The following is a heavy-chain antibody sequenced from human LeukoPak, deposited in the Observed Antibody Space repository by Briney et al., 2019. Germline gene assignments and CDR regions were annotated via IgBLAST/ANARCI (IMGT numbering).Heavy chain of an antibody. CDR1: GFTFGDYA. Sequence: GRSLRLSCTASGFTFGDYAMSWVRQAPGKGLEWVGFIRSKAYGGTTGYAASVKGRFTISRDDSKSIAYLQMNSLKTEDTAVYYCTRASPSITMVRGVIIRQYYFDYWGQGTLVTVSS. D-gene: IGHD3-10*01. V-gene: IGHV3-49*04. CDR3: TRASPSITMVRGVIIRQYYFDY. CDR2: IRSKAYGGTT. J-gene: IGHJ4*02.